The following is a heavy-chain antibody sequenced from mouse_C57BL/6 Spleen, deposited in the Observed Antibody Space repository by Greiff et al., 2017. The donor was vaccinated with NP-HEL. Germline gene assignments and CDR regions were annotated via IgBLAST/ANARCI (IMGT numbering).Heavy chain of an antibody. V-gene: IGHV1-69*01. D-gene: IGHD1-1*01. J-gene: IGHJ1*03. CDR2: IDPSDSYT. CDR3: ARGYYYGSSYGYWYVDV. CDR1: GYTFTSYW. Sequence: VQLQQPGAELVMPGASVKLSCKASGYTFTSYWMHWVKQRPGQGLEWIGEIDPSDSYTNYNQKFKGKSTLTVDKSSSTAYMQLSSLTSEDSAVYYCARGYYYGSSYGYWYVDVWGTGTTVTVSS.